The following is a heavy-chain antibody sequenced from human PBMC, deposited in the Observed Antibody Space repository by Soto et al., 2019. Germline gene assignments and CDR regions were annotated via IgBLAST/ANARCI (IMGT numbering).Heavy chain of an antibody. Sequence: EVPLVESGGGLVQPGGSLRLSFAASGFTFSSYWMHWVRQAPGKGLVWVSRINSDGSSTYYADSVKGRFTISRDNAKNTLYLQMSGLRAEDTAVYYCASVIPLGYWGQGTLVTVSS. CDR2: INSDGSST. CDR1: GFTFSSYW. D-gene: IGHD2-21*01. V-gene: IGHV3-74*01. CDR3: ASVIPLGY. J-gene: IGHJ4*02.